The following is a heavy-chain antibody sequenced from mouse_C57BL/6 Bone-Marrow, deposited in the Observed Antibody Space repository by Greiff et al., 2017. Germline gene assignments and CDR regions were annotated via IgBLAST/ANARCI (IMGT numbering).Heavy chain of an antibody. CDR2: INPSSGYT. J-gene: IGHJ3*01. V-gene: IGHV1-7*01. CDR3: ARRTGRVFAY. D-gene: IGHD4-1*01. CDR1: GFTFTSYW. Sequence: VQVVESGAELAKPGASVKLSCKASGFTFTSYWMSWVKQRPGQGLEWIGYINPSSGYTKYNQKFKDKATLSADKSSSTAYMQLSSLKYEDSAVYYSARRTGRVFAYWGQGTLVTVSA.